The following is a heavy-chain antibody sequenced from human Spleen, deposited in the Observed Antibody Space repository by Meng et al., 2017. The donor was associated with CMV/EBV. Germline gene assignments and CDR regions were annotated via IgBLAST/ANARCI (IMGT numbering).Heavy chain of an antibody. J-gene: IGHJ6*02. D-gene: IGHD5-12*01. CDR1: GFTFSSYG. CDR3: AKAVYSDYGYYYYGMDV. Sequence: GESLKISCAASGFTFSSYGMHWVRQAPGKGLEWVSCISTSGSARYFADSVKGRFTISRDNTKNSLYLQMSSLRAEDTGVYFCAKAVYSDYGYYYYGMDVWGQGTTVTVSS. CDR2: ISTSGSAR. V-gene: IGHV3-48*04.